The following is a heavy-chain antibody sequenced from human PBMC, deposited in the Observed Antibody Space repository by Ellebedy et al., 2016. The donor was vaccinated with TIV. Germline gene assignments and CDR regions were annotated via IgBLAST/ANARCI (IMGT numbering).Heavy chain of an antibody. J-gene: IGHJ5*02. D-gene: IGHD5-18*01. CDR1: GFTFSSYS. V-gene: IGHV3-21*01. CDR3: ARERGYGPPNWFDP. CDR2: ISTGSSYK. Sequence: GESLKISCAASGFTFSSYSMNWVRQAPGKGLEWVSSISTGSSYKFYTDSVKGRFTISRDNAKNSLYLQMNSLRAEDTAVYYCARERGYGPPNWFDPWGQGTLVTVSS.